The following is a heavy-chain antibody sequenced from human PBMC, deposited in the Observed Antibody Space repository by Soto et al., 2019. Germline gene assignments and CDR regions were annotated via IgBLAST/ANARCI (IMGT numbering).Heavy chain of an antibody. CDR2: TSYDGSNK. D-gene: IGHD1-1*01. J-gene: IGHJ4*02. CDR1: GFTFSSYG. CDR3: AKNNWNEPMSPPYFDY. Sequence: QVQLVESGGGVVQPGRSLRLSCAASGFTFSSYGMHWVRQAPGKGLEWVAVTSYDGSNKYYADSVKGRFTISRDNSKNTLYLQMNSLRAEDTAVYYCAKNNWNEPMSPPYFDYWGQGTLVTVSS. V-gene: IGHV3-30*18.